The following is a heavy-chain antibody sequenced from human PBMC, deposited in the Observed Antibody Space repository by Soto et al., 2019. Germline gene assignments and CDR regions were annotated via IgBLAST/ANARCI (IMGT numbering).Heavy chain of an antibody. D-gene: IGHD6-6*01. V-gene: IGHV4-39*01. CDR2: IYYSGST. Sequence: SETLSLTCTVSGGSISSSSYYWGWIRQPPGKGLEWIGSIYYSGSTYYNPSLKSRVTISVDTSKNQFSLKLSSVTAADTAVYYCARHSYSSSSKMDYWGQGTLVTVSS. CDR3: ARHSYSSSSKMDY. CDR1: GGSISSSSYY. J-gene: IGHJ4*02.